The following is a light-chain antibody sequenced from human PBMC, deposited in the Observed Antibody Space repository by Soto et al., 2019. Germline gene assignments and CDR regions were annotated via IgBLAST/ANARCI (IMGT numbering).Light chain of an antibody. CDR1: QSIGGW. CDR2: DAF. J-gene: IGKJ2*01. CDR3: QNYHSYPYP. V-gene: IGKV1-5*01. Sequence: DIQMTQSPSTLSASIGDRVTITCRASQSIGGWLAWYQQRPGKAPKLLIYDAFSVNSGVPSRFSGSRSGTKFTLAISGLQPEDFATYYCQNYHSYPYPFGQGPSWRSN.